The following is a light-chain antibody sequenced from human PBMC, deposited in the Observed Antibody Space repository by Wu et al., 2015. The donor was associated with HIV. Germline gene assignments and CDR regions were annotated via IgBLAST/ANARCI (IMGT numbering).Light chain of an antibody. CDR1: QGISNF. CDR2: AAS. J-gene: IGKJ2*03. Sequence: DTQMTQSPSSLSASVGDRVTITCRASQGISNFLAWYQQKPGKPPKVLIYAASTLQSGVPSRFSGSGSGTDFTLTISSLQPEDVATYYCQQSYNIPAYSFGQGTKVEIK. CDR3: QQSYNIPAYS. V-gene: IGKV1-27*01.